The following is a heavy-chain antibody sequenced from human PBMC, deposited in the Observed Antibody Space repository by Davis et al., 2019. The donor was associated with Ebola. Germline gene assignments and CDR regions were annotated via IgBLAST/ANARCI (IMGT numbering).Heavy chain of an antibody. J-gene: IGHJ4*02. CDR2: IIPIFGTA. V-gene: IGHV1-69*13. Sequence: AASVKVSCKASGGTFSSYAISWVRQAPGQGLEWMGGIIPIFGTANYAQKFQGRVTITADESTSTAYVELSSLRSEDTAVYYCARDKGNWWFDYWGQGTLVTVSS. D-gene: IGHD2-8*02. CDR3: ARDKGNWWFDY. CDR1: GGTFSSYA.